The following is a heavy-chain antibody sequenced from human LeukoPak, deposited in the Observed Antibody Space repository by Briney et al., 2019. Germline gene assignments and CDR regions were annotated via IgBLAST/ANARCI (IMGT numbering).Heavy chain of an antibody. CDR1: GFTFSSYA. D-gene: IGHD3-22*01. Sequence: GRSLRLSCAASGFTFSSYAMHWVRQAPGKGLEWVAVISYDGSNKYYADSVKGRFTISRDNSKNTLYLQMNSLRAEDTAVYYCAKDLRDSSGYYVYWGQGTLVTVSS. V-gene: IGHV3-30-3*01. CDR3: AKDLRDSSGYYVY. CDR2: ISYDGSNK. J-gene: IGHJ4*02.